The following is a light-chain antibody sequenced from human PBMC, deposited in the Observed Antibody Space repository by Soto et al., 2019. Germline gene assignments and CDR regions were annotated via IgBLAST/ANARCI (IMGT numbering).Light chain of an antibody. CDR3: LLSYSVARDV. CDR1: TGAVTSGHY. Sequence: QAVVTQEPSLTVSPGGTVTLTCGSSTGAVTSGHYPYWFQQKPGQAPRTLIYDTSNKHSWTPARFSGSLLGGKAALTLSGAQPEDEAEYYCLLSYSVARDVFGTGTKLTVL. CDR2: DTS. J-gene: IGLJ1*01. V-gene: IGLV7-46*01.